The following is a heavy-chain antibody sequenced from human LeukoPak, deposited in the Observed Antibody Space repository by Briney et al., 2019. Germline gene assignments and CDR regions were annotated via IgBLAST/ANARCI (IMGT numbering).Heavy chain of an antibody. CDR2: ISSDGSNK. CDR1: GFTFNDYA. Sequence: GGSLRLSCAASGFTFNDYAMHWGRQAPGKGLEWVAFISSDGSNKYYADSVRGRFTISRDNSKNTLYLQVNSLRAGDTAVYYCARDQGTGYYYYGMDVWGQGTTVTVSS. CDR3: ARDQGTGYYYYGMDV. J-gene: IGHJ6*02. V-gene: IGHV3-30-3*01.